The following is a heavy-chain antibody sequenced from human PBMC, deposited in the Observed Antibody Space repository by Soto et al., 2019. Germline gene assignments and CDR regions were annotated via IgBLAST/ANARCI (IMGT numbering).Heavy chain of an antibody. CDR1: GFTFSNFA. J-gene: IGHJ3*02. CDR3: AKKCYYDSGGPYDAFDI. D-gene: IGHD3-22*01. Sequence: PGGSLRLSCVASGFTFSNFAIAWVRQAPGEGLEWVSAISGSGDDTFYADSVKGRFTISRDHSKNTLYLQLNSLRAEDTAVYYCAKKCYYDSGGPYDAFDIWGQGTMVTVSS. V-gene: IGHV3-23*01. CDR2: ISGSGDDT.